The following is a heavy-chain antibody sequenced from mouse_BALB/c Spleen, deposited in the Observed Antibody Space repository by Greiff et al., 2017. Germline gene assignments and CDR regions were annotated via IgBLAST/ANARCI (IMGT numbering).Heavy chain of an antibody. CDR2: IWSGGST. CDR3: ARKPPEPYAMDY. V-gene: IGHV2-4-1*01. CDR1: GFSLTSYG. J-gene: IGHJ4*01. Sequence: QVQLKQSGPGLVQPSQSLSITCTVSGFSLTSYGVHWVRQSPGKGLEWLGVIWSGGSTDYNAAFISRLSISKDNSKSQVFFKMNSLQADDTAIYYCARKPPEPYAMDYWGQGTSVTVSS. D-gene: IGHD6-1*01.